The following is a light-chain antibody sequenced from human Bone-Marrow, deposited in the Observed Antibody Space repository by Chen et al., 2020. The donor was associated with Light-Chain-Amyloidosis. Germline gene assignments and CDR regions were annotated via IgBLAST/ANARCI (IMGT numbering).Light chain of an antibody. J-gene: IGKJ1*01. CDR1: QSVLYSSNNKNY. Sequence: DIVMTQSPDSLAVSLGERATINCKSSQSVLYSSNNKNYLAWYQQKPGQPPKLLIYWASTRESGVPDRFSGSGSGTDFTRTISSLQAEDVAVYYCQQYYSTPPMTFGQGTKVEIK. CDR2: WAS. V-gene: IGKV4-1*01. CDR3: QQYYSTPPMT.